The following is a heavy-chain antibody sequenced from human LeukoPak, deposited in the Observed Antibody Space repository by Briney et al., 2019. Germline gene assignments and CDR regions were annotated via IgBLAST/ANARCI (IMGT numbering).Heavy chain of an antibody. Sequence: SETLSLTCTVSGGSISSYYWNWIRQPAGKGLEWIGRIYTSGSTNYNPSLKSRVTISVDTSKNQFSLKLSSVTAADTAVYYCARSVRRCSGGSCYFNYYYYYMDVWGKGTTVTISS. CDR2: IYTSGST. V-gene: IGHV4-4*07. J-gene: IGHJ6*03. D-gene: IGHD2-15*01. CDR3: ARSVRRCSGGSCYFNYYYYYMDV. CDR1: GGSISSYY.